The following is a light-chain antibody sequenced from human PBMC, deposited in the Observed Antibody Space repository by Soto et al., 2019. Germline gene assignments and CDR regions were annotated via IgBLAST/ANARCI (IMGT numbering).Light chain of an antibody. Sequence: QSVLTQPPSASGTPGQRVAISCSGSNSNVGSNTVSWYQQLPGTAPKLLLYSNTQRPSGVPGRFSGSESGTSASLAISGLQSEDEADYYCAAWDDSLKGVVFGGVTKLTVL. CDR2: SNT. J-gene: IGLJ2*01. V-gene: IGLV1-44*01. CDR3: AAWDDSLKGVV. CDR1: NSNVGSNT.